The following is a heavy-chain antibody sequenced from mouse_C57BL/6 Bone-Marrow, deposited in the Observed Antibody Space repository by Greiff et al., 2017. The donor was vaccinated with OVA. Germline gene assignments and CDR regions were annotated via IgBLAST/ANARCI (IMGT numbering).Heavy chain of an antibody. J-gene: IGHJ3*01. CDR2: INPSSGYT. V-gene: IGHV1-7*01. CDR1: GYTFTSYW. Sequence: QVQLQQSGAELAKPGASVKLSCKASGYTFTSYWMHWVKQRPGQGLEWIGYINPSSGYTKYNQKFKDKATLTADKSSNTAYMQLSSLTYEDSAVYYCARKGNYCGWFAYWGQGTLVTVSA. D-gene: IGHD1-1*01. CDR3: ARKGNYCGWFAY.